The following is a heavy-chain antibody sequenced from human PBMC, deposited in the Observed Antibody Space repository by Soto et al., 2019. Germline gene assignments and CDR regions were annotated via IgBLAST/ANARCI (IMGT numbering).Heavy chain of an antibody. CDR2: ISKDGDKK. Sequence: GGSLRLSXAASGFTFSNYSMHWVRQAPGKGLEWVAVISKDGDKKYYADSVKGRFTISRDNSKNTLYLQMNSLRPEDTAVHYCAREWSVANPGYWGQGTQVTVSS. J-gene: IGHJ4*02. V-gene: IGHV3-30-3*01. CDR3: AREWSVANPGY. D-gene: IGHD5-12*01. CDR1: GFTFSNYS.